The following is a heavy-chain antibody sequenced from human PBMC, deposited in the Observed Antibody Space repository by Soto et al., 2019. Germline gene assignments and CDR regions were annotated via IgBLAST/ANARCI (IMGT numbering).Heavy chain of an antibody. CDR3: ARGSSGWYGLDY. D-gene: IGHD6-19*01. CDR1: CRSLPGHY. Sequence: SLQVSRKATCRSLPGHYMNWERQAPGQGLEWMGWINPNSGGTNYAQKFQGWVTMTRDTSISTAYMELSRLRSDDTAVYYCARGSSGWYGLDYWGQGTLVTVSS. V-gene: IGHV1-2*04. J-gene: IGHJ4*02. CDR2: INPNSGGT.